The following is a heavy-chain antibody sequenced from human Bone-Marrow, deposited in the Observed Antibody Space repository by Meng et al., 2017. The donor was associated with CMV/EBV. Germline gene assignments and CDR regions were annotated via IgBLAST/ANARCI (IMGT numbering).Heavy chain of an antibody. V-gene: IGHV3-23*03. J-gene: IGHJ4*02. D-gene: IGHD6-19*01. CDR3: AKSTLAGPWESFDY. CDR2: IYSGGGST. CDR1: GFTFSSYC. Sequence: GESLKISCSASGFTFSSYCMNWVRQAPGKGLEWVAVIYSGGGSTCYADSVKGRFTISRDNSKNTLYLQMNSLRAEDTAVYYCAKSTLAGPWESFDYWGQGTLVTVSS.